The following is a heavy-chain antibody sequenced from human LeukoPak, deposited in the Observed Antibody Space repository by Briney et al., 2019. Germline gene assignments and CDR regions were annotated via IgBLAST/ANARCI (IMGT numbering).Heavy chain of an antibody. V-gene: IGHV3-48*01. D-gene: IGHD4-23*01. J-gene: IGHJ4*02. CDR3: ASFPSYGGNFDY. CDR1: GFTFSSYS. CDR2: IRSSSSTI. Sequence: PGGSLRLSCAASGFTFSSYSMNWVRQAPGKGLEWVSYIRSSSSTIYYADSVKGRFTISRDNAKNLLYLQMNSLRAEDTAVYYCASFPSYGGNFDYWGQGTLVTVSS.